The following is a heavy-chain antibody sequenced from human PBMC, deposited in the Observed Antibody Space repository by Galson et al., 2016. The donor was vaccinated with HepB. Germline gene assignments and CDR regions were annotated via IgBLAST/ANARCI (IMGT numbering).Heavy chain of an antibody. Sequence: SLRLSCTASGFTFSSYAMHWVRQAPGKGLEHVSGLSSRGDNTYYADSVKGKFTISRDNSKRTLYLQMSSLRPEDTAGYYRVKDGHWRVMGYYYDMDVWGQGTTVTVSS. CDR2: LSSRGDNT. J-gene: IGHJ6*02. CDR1: GFTFSSYA. V-gene: IGHV3-64D*06. CDR3: VKDGHWRVMGYYYDMDV. D-gene: IGHD2-8*01.